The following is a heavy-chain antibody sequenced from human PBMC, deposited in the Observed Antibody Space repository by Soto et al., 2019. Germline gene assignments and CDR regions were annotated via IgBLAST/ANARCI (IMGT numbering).Heavy chain of an antibody. J-gene: IGHJ5*02. CDR2: IYYSGST. V-gene: IGHV4-39*01. D-gene: IGHD3-10*01. Sequence: SSESLSISSTVSGDSICSCYWGWIRQPPGKGLEWIGSIYYSGSTNYNPSLKSRVTISVDTSKNQFSLKLSSVTAADTAVYYCARHGRVRELIGPWGQGTLVTVSS. CDR1: GDSICSCY. CDR3: ARHGRVRELIGP.